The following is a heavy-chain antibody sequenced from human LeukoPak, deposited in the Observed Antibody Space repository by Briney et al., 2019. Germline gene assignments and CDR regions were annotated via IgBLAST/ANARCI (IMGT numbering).Heavy chain of an antibody. CDR3: ARWGHEYHYFDL. V-gene: IGHV6-1*01. CDR2: TYYRSKWYT. D-gene: IGHD2-2*01. Sequence: SQTLSLTYAISGDSVSSNSVAWNWIRQSPSRGLEWLGRTYYRSKWYTDYAVFVKSRITINPDTSKNQFSLQLNSVTPEDTAVYYCARWGHEYHYFDLWGRGTLVTVSS. J-gene: IGHJ2*01. CDR1: GDSVSSNSVA.